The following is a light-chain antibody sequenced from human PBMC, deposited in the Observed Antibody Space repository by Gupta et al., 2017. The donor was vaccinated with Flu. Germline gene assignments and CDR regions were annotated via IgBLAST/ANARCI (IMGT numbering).Light chain of an antibody. CDR3: CSYAGSNTYV. CDR2: DVS. Sequence: QSALTHPRPVSGSPGLSVTISCTGTSSDVGGYNYVSWYQQHPGKAPKLMIYDVSKRPSGVPDRFSGSKSGNTASLTISGLQAEDEADYYCCSYAGSNTYVFGTGTKVTVL. CDR1: SSDVGGYNY. J-gene: IGLJ1*01. V-gene: IGLV2-11*01.